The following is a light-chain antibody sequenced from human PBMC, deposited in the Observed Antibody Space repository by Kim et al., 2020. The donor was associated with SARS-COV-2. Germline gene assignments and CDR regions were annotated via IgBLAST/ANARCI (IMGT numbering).Light chain of an antibody. V-gene: IGLV3-19*01. J-gene: IGLJ2*01. CDR1: SLRSYH. Sequence: SSELTQDPAVSVALGQTVRITCQGDSLRSYHASWYQQKPGQAPVLVIYGRNNRPSGIPDRFSGSSSGNTASLTITGAQAEDEADYYCNSRDRYGYHLPFG. CDR2: GRN. CDR3: NSRDRYGYHLP.